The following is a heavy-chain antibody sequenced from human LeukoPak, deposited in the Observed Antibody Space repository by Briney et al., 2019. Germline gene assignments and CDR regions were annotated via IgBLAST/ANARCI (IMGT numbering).Heavy chain of an antibody. D-gene: IGHD4-11*01. CDR1: GYTFTNFG. CDR2: INPNSGGT. J-gene: IGHJ4*02. CDR3: ARGREYSSFDY. Sequence: GASVKVSFKASGYTFTNFGISWVRQAPGQGLEWMGWINPNSGGTNYAQNFQGRVTMTRDTSISTAYMELSSLRSDDTAVYYCARGREYSSFDYWGQGSLVTVSS. V-gene: IGHV1-2*02.